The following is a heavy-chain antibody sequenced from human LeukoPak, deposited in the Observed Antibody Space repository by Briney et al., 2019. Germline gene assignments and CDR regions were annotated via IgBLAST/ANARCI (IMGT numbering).Heavy chain of an antibody. D-gene: IGHD6-6*01. CDR3: AKDPSSIAVS. CDR2: ISYDGSNK. CDR1: GFTFSSYA. Sequence: PGGSLRLSCAASGFTFSSYAMHWVRQAPGKGLEWVAVISYDGSNKYYADSVKGRFTISRDNSKNTLYLQMNSLRAEDTAVYYCAKDPSSIAVSWGQGTLVTVSS. V-gene: IGHV3-30-3*01. J-gene: IGHJ5*02.